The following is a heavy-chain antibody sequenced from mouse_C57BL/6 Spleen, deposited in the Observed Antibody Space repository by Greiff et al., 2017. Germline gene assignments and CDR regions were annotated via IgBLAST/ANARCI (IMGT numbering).Heavy chain of an antibody. D-gene: IGHD2-3*01. V-gene: IGHV1-55*01. CDR3: ARGDGSYWYCDV. J-gene: IGHJ1*03. Sequence: QVQLKQPGAELVKPGASVKMSCKASGYTFTSYWITWVKQRPGQGLEWIGDIYPGSGSTNYNEKFKSKATLTVDTSSSTAYMQLSSLTSEDSAVYYCARGDGSYWYCDVWGTGTTVTVSS. CDR2: IYPGSGST. CDR1: GYTFTSYW.